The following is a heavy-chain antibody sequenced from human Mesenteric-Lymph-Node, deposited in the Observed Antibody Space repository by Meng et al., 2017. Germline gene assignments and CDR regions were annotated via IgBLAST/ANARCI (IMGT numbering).Heavy chain of an antibody. CDR3: ARDGSSSSLFH. J-gene: IGHJ4*02. D-gene: IGHD6-13*01. Sequence: VQPQEAGPGLVQPPGTPSATCTVSVATNSSAICWSWVRPPPGKGLEWIGEVNHRGDTNYNPSLKSRVDISVDKSKNQFSLKLSSVTAADTAVYYCARDGSSSSLFHWGQGNLVTVSS. CDR2: VNHRGDT. V-gene: IGHV4-4*03. CDR1: VATNSSAIC.